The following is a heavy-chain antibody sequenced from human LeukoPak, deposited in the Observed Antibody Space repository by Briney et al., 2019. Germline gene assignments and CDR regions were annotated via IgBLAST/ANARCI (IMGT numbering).Heavy chain of an antibody. D-gene: IGHD3-3*01. CDR1: GGSISSYY. V-gene: IGHV4-59*01. CDR3: ARDARLRFLEWSFDY. Sequence: SETLSLTCTVSGGSISSYYWSWIRQPPGKGLEWIGYIYYSGSTNYNPSLKSRVTVSVDTSKNQFSLKLSSVTAADTAVYYCARDARLRFLEWSFDYWGQGTLVTVSS. CDR2: IYYSGST. J-gene: IGHJ4*02.